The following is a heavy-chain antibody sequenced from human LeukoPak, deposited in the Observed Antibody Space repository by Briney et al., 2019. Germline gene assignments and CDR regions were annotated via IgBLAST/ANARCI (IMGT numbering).Heavy chain of an antibody. V-gene: IGHV3-23*01. D-gene: IGHD5-12*01. CDR3: ARGPSGYHNT. CDR1: GFTFSSYG. Sequence: PGGSLRLSCAASGFTFSSYGMNWVRQAPGKGLEWVSTISGSGGGTYYADSVKGRFTISRDNSKNTPSLQMNSLRAEDTAVYYCARGPSGYHNTGGQGTLVTVSS. CDR2: ISGSGGGT. J-gene: IGHJ4*02.